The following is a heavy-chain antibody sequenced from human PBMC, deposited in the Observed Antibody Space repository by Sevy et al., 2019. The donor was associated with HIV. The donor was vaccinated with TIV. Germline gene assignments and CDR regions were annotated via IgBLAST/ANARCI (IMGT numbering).Heavy chain of an antibody. CDR2: IYPGDSET. J-gene: IGHJ6*02. CDR3: ARHLGAGGGYNWGYYYGMDV. Sequence: GESLKISCKGSGYSFTSYWIGWVRQMPGKGLEWMGIIYPGDSETRYSPSFQCQVTISADKSISTAYLQWSSLKASDTAMYYCARHLGAGGGYNWGYYYGMDVWGQGTTVTVSS. D-gene: IGHD5-12*01. CDR1: GYSFTSYW. V-gene: IGHV5-51*01.